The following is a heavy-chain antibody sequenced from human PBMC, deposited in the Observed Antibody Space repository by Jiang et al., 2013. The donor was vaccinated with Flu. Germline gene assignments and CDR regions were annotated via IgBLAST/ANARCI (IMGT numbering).Heavy chain of an antibody. V-gene: IGHV5-51*01. J-gene: IGHJ5*02. CDR3: ATTESAPPVTTRWFDP. D-gene: IGHD4-11*01. CDR2: IYPGDSDT. Sequence: WVRQMPGKGLEWMEIIYPGDSDTRYSPSFQGQVTISADKSISTAYLQWSSLKASDTAMYYCATTESAPPVTTRWFDPWGQGTLVTVSS.